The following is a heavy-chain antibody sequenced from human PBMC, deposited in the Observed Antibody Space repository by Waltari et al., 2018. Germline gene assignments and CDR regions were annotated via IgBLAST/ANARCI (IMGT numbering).Heavy chain of an antibody. Sequence: EVQVVESGGGLVKPGGSLRISGAASRFSSNPYMDWVRKAPGQGLEWVSAINDVGSHIFYADSVRGRFIISRDDAKNSLDLEMNSLRAEDTAVYYCVRAVRSGALRSYWFDPWGQGTLVTVSS. CDR3: VRAVRSGALRSYWFDP. J-gene: IGHJ5*02. CDR2: INDVGSHI. V-gene: IGHV3-21*01. D-gene: IGHD3-22*01. CDR1: RFSSNPY.